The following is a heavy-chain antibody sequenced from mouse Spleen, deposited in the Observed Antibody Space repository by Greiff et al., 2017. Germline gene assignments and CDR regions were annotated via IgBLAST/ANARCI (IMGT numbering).Heavy chain of an antibody. J-gene: IGHJ1*01. Sequence: EVQLVESGGGLVKPGGSLKLSCAASGFTFSSYAMSWVRQTPEKRLEWVATISSGGSYTYYPDSVKGRFTISRDNAKNTLYLQMSSLRSEDTAMYYCARRGYYGSSDGWYFDVWGAGTTVTVSS. D-gene: IGHD1-1*01. CDR1: GFTFSSYA. CDR2: ISSGGSYT. CDR3: ARRGYYGSSDGWYFDV. V-gene: IGHV5-9-3*01.